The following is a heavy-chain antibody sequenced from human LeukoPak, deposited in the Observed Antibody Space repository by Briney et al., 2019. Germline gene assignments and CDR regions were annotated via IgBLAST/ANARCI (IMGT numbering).Heavy chain of an antibody. CDR2: IYHSGCT. J-gene: IGHJ4*02. V-gene: IGHV4-4*02. D-gene: IGHD4-17*01. Sequence: SGTLSLTCAVSGGSISSSNWWSWVRPPPGKGLEWIGEIYHSGCTNYNPSLKSRVTISVDKSKNQFSLKLSSVTAADTAVYYCARSYGDYGLGYYYFDYWGQGTLVTVSS. CDR3: ARSYGDYGLGYYYFDY. CDR1: GGSISSSNW.